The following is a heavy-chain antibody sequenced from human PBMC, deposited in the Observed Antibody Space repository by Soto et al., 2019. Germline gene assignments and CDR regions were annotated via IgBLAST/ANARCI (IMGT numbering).Heavy chain of an antibody. J-gene: IGHJ4*02. D-gene: IGHD4-17*01. CDR1: GFTLSDHY. CDR3: ARAPQLTSVTVFDY. Sequence: HPGGSLRLSCAASGFTLSDHYMDWVRQAPGKGLEWVGRTRNKANGYTTEYAASVKGRFTISRDDSKNSLYLQMNSLITEDTAVYYCARAPQLTSVTVFDYWGQGTPVTVSS. V-gene: IGHV3-72*01. CDR2: TRNKANGYTT.